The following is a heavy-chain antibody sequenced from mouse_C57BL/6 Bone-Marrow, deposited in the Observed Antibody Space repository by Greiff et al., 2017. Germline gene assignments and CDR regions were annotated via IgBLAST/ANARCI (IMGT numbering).Heavy chain of an antibody. J-gene: IGHJ4*01. CDR2: MHPNGGSP. V-gene: IGHV1-64*01. CDR1: GYTFTNYW. CDR3: AKSYDYDDYTVDY. D-gene: IGHD2-4*01. Sequence: QVQLQQPGAELVKPGASVKLSCKASGYTFTNYWMHWVKQRPGQGLEWIGMMHPNGGSPDYNEKFKSEATLSVDKSSRTADMELRSLTSEDSAVYYYAKSYDYDDYTVDYWGQGTSVTVSA.